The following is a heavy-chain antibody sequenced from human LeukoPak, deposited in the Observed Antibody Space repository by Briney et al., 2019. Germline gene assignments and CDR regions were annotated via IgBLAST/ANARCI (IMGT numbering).Heavy chain of an antibody. Sequence: EPSQTLSLTCTVSGGSISGGSYYWSWIRQPAGKGLEWIGRIYTSGSTNHNPSLKSRVTISVDTSKNQFSLKLSSVTAADTAVYYCASDPTYDSSGYYYLTHDYWGQGTLVTVSS. CDR1: GGSISGGSYY. CDR3: ASDPTYDSSGYYYLTHDY. CDR2: IYTSGST. V-gene: IGHV4-61*02. J-gene: IGHJ4*02. D-gene: IGHD3-22*01.